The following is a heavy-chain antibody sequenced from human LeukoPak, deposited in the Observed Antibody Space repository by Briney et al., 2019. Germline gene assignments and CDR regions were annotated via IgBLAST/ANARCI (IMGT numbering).Heavy chain of an antibody. CDR2: IKKDGSEE. V-gene: IGHV3-7*01. J-gene: IGHJ4*02. Sequence: GGSLRLSCAASGFTVSSNYMYWVRQAPGKGLEWVAIIKKDGSEEKYVDSVKGRFTISRDNAKNSLYLQMNSLRAEDTAVYYCAAGSGWLIDYWGQGTLVAVSS. D-gene: IGHD6-19*01. CDR1: GFTVSSNY. CDR3: AAGSGWLIDY.